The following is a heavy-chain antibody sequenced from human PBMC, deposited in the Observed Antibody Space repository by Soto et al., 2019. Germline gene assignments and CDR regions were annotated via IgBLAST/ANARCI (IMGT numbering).Heavy chain of an antibody. CDR3: ASTSGSYNEIDY. J-gene: IGHJ4*02. D-gene: IGHD1-26*01. CDR1: GFTFSRYG. CDR2: IWFDGSNK. Sequence: QVQLVESGGGVVQPGRSLRLSCAASGFTFSRYGMHWVRQAPGKWLEWVEVIWFDGSNKYYADSVKGRFTLSRDNSKNGLELQLNRLRGEDTAVYYCASTSGSYNEIDYWGQGTLVTVSS. V-gene: IGHV3-33*01.